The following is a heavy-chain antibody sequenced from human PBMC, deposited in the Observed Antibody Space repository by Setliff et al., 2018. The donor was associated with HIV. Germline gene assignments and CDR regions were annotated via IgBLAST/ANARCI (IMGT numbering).Heavy chain of an antibody. CDR2: IYFTGSS. CDR3: ARVQMAYAAFDV. D-gene: IGHD4-17*01. J-gene: IGHJ3*01. Sequence: SETLSLTCTVSGGSISTYYWSWIRQPPGKGLEWIGSIYFTGSSDNNPSLKSRVTLSVDTSKHQFSLKLSSGTAADTAVYYCARVQMAYAAFDVWGQGPMVTVSS. CDR1: GGSISTYY. V-gene: IGHV4-59*01.